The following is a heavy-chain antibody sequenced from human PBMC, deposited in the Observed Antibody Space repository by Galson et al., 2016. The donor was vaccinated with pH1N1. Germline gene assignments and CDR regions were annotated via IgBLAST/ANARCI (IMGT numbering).Heavy chain of an antibody. CDR1: GGSISSGGYY. CDR3: ARVGFASDGYNRKGFDF. CDR2: IYYSRST. Sequence: TLSLTCTVSGGSISSGGYYWSWIRQHPGKGLEWIGYIYYSRSTSYNPSLDSRLTISVDTSANQFPLKLNLGTASDTAVYYCARVGFASDGYNRKGFDFWGQGTLVTVSS. J-gene: IGHJ4*02. V-gene: IGHV4-31*03. D-gene: IGHD5-24*01.